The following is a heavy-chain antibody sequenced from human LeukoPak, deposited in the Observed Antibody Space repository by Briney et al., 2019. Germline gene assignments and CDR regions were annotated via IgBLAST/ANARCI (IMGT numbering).Heavy chain of an antibody. J-gene: IGHJ4*02. CDR2: IIPILGIA. CDR1: GGTFSSYA. D-gene: IGHD1-1*01. V-gene: IGHV1-69*04. CDR3: ARGWNGFDY. Sequence: SVKVSCKASGGTFSSYAISWVRQAPGQGLEWMGRIIPILGIANYAQKFQGRVTITADKSTSTAYMELSSLRSEDTAGYYCARGWNGFDYWGQGTLVTVSS.